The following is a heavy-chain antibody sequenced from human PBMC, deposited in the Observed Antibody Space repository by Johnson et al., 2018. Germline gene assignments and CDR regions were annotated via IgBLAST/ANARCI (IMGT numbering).Heavy chain of an antibody. CDR1: GFTVSSNY. CDR3: ARDGSLGGTYYWYFDL. Sequence: VQLVESGGGLVQPGGSLRLSCAASGFTVSSNYMSWVRQAPGKGLEWVSAISGSGGSTYYADSVKGRFTISRDNSKKTLYRQMNSLRAEGTAVYYWARDGSLGGTYYWYFDLWGRGTLVTVSS. CDR2: ISGSGGST. D-gene: IGHD1-26*01. J-gene: IGHJ2*01. V-gene: IGHV3-23*04.